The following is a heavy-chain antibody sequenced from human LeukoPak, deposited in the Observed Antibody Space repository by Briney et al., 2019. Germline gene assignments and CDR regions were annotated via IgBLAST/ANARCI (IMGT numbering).Heavy chain of an antibody. CDR2: IYYSGST. J-gene: IGHJ4*02. V-gene: IGHV4-39*07. CDR1: GFTFSSYW. D-gene: IGHD4-23*01. Sequence: GSLRLSCAASGFTFSSYWMHWVRQPPGKGLEWIGSIYYSGSTYYNPSLKSRVTISVDTSKNQFSLKLSSVTAADTAVYYCARNDYGGNSPDYWGQGTLVTVSS. CDR3: ARNDYGGNSPDY.